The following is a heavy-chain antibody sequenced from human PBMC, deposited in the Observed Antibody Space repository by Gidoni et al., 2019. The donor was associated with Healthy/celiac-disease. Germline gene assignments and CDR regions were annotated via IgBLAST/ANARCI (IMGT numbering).Heavy chain of an antibody. D-gene: IGHD3-16*01. CDR3: ARETGLNYASVGRRHYYYGMDV. V-gene: IGHV3-33*01. CDR2: IWYDGSNK. J-gene: IGHJ6*02. Sequence: QVQLVESGGGVVQPGRSLRLSCAASGFTFSSSGMHVVRQAPGKGLEWVAVIWYDGSNKYYADSVKGRFTISRDNSKNTLYLQMNSLRAEDTAVYYCARETGLNYASVGRRHYYYGMDVWGQGTTVTVSS. CDR1: GFTFSSSG.